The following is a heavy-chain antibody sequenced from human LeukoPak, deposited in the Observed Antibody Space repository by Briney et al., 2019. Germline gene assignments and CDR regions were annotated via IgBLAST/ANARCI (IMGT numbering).Heavy chain of an antibody. CDR2: ISVSGGST. J-gene: IGHJ3*02. CDR1: GFTFSNYP. D-gene: IGHD3-3*01. V-gene: IGHV3-23*01. Sequence: GGSLRLSCEGSGFTFSNYPVNWVRQAPGKGLEWVSLISVSGGSTYYADSVKGRFTISRDNSKNTLYLQMNSLRAEDTAVYYCAKDTSYDFWSGYPDAFDIWGQGTMVTVSS. CDR3: AKDTSYDFWSGYPDAFDI.